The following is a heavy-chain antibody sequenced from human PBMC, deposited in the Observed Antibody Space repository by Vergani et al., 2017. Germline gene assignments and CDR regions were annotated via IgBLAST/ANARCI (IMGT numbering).Heavy chain of an antibody. J-gene: IGHJ5*02. CDR2: IGTAGDT. V-gene: IGHV3-13*01. CDR3: ARGTICGVDL. Sequence: EVQLVESGGGLVQPGGSLRLSCAASGFTFSNYDMHWVRQPTGKGLEWVSGIGTAGDTYYPGSVKGRFTISRENAKNSLYLQMNSLRAGDTAVYYCARGTICGVDLWGQGTLVTVSS. D-gene: IGHD3-3*01. CDR1: GFTFSNYD.